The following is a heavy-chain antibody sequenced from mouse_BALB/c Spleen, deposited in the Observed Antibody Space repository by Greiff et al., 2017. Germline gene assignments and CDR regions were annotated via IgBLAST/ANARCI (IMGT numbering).Heavy chain of an antibody. CDR2: IDPYYGGT. CDR1: GYSFTGYN. V-gene: IGHV1-39*01. Sequence: EVQLQQSGPELEKPGASVKISCKASGYSFTGYNMNWVKQSNGKSLEWIGNIDPYYGGTSYNQKFKCKSTLTVDESSSTAYMQLSSLTSEDSAVYYCARSGGETARATWGVAYWGQGTLVTVSA. J-gene: IGHJ3*01. CDR3: ARSGGETARATWGVAY. D-gene: IGHD3-2*01.